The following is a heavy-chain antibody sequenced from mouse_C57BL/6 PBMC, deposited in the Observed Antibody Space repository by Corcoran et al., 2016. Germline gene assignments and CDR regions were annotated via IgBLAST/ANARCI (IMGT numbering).Heavy chain of an antibody. CDR3: AREGYWWFAY. V-gene: IGHV3-6*01. CDR1: GYSITSGYY. Sequence: DVQLQESGPGLVKPSQSLSLTCSVTGYSITSGYYWNWIRQFPGNKLEWMGYISYDGSNNYNPSLKNRISITRDTSKNQFFLKLNSVTTEDTATYYCAREGYWWFAYWGQGTLVTVSA. D-gene: IGHD2-3*01. J-gene: IGHJ3*01. CDR2: ISYDGSN.